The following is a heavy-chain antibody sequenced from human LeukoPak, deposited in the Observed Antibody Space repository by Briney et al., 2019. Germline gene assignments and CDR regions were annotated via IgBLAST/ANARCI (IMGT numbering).Heavy chain of an antibody. CDR3: ARGDCSSTSCYDHAQDY. D-gene: IGHD2-2*01. CDR2: INPSGGST. J-gene: IGHJ4*02. Sequence: ASVKVSCKASGYTFTSYYMHWVRQAPGQGLEWMGTINPSGGSTSYAQKFQGRVTMTRDTSTSTVYMELSSLRSEDTAVYYCARGDCSSTSCYDHAQDYWGQGTLVTVSS. V-gene: IGHV1-46*01. CDR1: GYTFTSYY.